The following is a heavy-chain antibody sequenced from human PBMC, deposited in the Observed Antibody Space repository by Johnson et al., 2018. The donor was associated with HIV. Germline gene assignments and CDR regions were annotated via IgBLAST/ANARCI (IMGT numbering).Heavy chain of an antibody. D-gene: IGHD6-13*01. CDR3: ARDRGVPGVAEAGNAFDI. CDR2: ISYDGSNK. CDR1: GFTFSSYA. J-gene: IGHJ3*02. Sequence: QVQLVESGGGVVQPGRSLRLSCAASGFTFSSYAMHWVRQAPGKGLEWVAVISYDGSNKYSADSVKGRFTISRDNSKNTLYLQINSLRAEDTAVYYCARDRGVPGVAEAGNAFDIWGQGTLVTVSS. V-gene: IGHV3-30*04.